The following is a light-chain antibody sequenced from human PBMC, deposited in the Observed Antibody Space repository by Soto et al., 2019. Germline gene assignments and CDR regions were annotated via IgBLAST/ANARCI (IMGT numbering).Light chain of an antibody. CDR2: GVT. CDR1: SNDVGGYNF. Sequence: QSALTQPASVSGSPGQSITISCTGTSNDVGGYNFVSWYQQHPGKAPKLMIFGVTERPSGVPDRFSGSKSGNTASLTVSGLQADDEAVYYCYSYAGRNIWVFGGGTKVTVL. J-gene: IGLJ3*02. V-gene: IGLV2-8*01. CDR3: YSYAGRNIWV.